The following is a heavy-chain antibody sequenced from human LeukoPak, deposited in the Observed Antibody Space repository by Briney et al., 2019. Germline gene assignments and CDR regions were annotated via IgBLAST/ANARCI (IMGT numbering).Heavy chain of an antibody. CDR2: ISGGGDST. CDR3: AKGSSSWYPFDY. V-gene: IGHV3-23*01. D-gene: IGHD6-13*01. J-gene: IGHJ4*02. Sequence: GGSLRLSCAASGFTFSSYAMSWVRQAPGKGLEWVSAISGGGDSTYFADSVKGRFTISRDNSKNTLYLQMNTLGAEDTAVYYCAKGSSSWYPFDYWGQGTLVTVTS. CDR1: GFTFSSYA.